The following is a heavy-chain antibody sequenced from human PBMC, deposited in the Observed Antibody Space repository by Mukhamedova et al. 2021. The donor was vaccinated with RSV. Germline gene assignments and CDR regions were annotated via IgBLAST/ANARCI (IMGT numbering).Heavy chain of an antibody. J-gene: IGHJ4*02. Sequence: GLEWIGEINHSGSTNYNPSLKSRVTISVDTSKNQFSLKLSSVTAADTAVYYCARHSTYRHTQDYWGQGTLVTVSS. V-gene: IGHV4-34*01. CDR3: ARHSTYRHTQDY. D-gene: IGHD2-21*01. CDR2: INHSGST.